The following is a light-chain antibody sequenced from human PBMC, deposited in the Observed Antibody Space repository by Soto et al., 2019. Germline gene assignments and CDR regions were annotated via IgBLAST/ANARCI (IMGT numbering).Light chain of an antibody. J-gene: IGLJ3*02. Sequence: QSALTQPRSVSGSPGQSVTISCTGTSSTVGAYNYVSWYQQHPGNAPKLIVYDISERPSGVPNRFSGSKSGNTASLTISGLQADDEADYYCCSYAGSNIRVFGGGTKLTVL. CDR1: SSTVGAYNY. CDR2: DIS. V-gene: IGLV2-11*01. CDR3: CSYAGSNIRV.